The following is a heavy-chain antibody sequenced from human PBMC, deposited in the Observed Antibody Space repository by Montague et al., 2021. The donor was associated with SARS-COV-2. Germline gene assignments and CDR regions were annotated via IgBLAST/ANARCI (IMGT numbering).Heavy chain of an antibody. D-gene: IGHD2-2*01. J-gene: IGHJ6*02. V-gene: IGHV4-34*01. CDR3: ARVRAVPAAMRIFSLGRSYYGMDV. CDR2: INHSGST. CDR1: GGSSSGYY. Sequence: SETLSLTCAVYGGSSSGYYWSWIRQPPGKGLEWIGEINHSGSTNYNPSPKSRVTISVDTSKNQFSLKLSSVTAADTAVYYCARVRAVPAAMRIFSLGRSYYGMDVWGQGTTVTVSS.